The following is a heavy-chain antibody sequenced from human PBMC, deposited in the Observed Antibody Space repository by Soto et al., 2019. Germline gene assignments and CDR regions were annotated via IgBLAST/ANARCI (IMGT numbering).Heavy chain of an antibody. V-gene: IGHV3-30*18. J-gene: IGHJ6*02. CDR3: AKGILSATIAPYAMDV. D-gene: IGHD2-21*01. Sequence: QVQLVESGGGVVQPGASLRLSCEASGFDFRSYAMHWVRQAPGKGLDWVGVISYDGGNIYYADSVKGRFTISRDNSKNTLYVQVKSLRPEDTAVYYCAKGILSATIAPYAMDVWGQGTTVTVSS. CDR1: GFDFRSYA. CDR2: ISYDGGNI.